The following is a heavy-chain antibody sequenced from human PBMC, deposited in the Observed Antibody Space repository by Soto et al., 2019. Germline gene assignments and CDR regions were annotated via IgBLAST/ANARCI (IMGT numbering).Heavy chain of an antibody. CDR3: ARLEGLATISYYFDF. D-gene: IGHD3-9*01. CDR2: IYYRGNA. Sequence: SETLSLTCSVSDDSINSDKYYWGWIRQPPGKGLEWIGSIYYRGNAYYNPSLQTRDTKSLDKSKSRFSLKLKSVNAADSAVYFCARLEGLATISYYFDFWGPGALVTVSS. J-gene: IGHJ4*02. V-gene: IGHV4-39*01. CDR1: DDSINSDKYY.